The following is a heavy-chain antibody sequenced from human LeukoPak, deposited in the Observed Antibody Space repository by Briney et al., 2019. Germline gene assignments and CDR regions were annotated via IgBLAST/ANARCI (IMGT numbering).Heavy chain of an antibody. CDR2: INHSGTT. CDR1: GGSFSNYY. CDR3: ARGVVVVVAPRGDWFDP. J-gene: IGHJ5*02. Sequence: SETLSLTCAVYGGSFSNYYWSWIRQPPGKGLEWIGEINHSGTTNYNPSLKSRVTISVDKSKNQFSLKLRSLTAADTAVYYCARGVVVVVAPRGDWFDPWGQGTLVTVSS. D-gene: IGHD2-15*01. V-gene: IGHV4-34*01.